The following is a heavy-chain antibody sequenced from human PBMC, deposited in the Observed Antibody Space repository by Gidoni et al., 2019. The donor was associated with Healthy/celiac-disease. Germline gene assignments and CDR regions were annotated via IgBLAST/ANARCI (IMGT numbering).Heavy chain of an antibody. J-gene: IGHJ4*02. D-gene: IGHD6-13*01. CDR2: SSSSSSYI. CDR1: GFTFSSYS. Sequence: EVQLVESGGGLVKPGGSLRLSCAASGFTFSSYSMNWVRQAPGKGLEWVSSSSSSSSYIYYADSVKGRFTISRDNAKNSLYLQMNSLRAEDTAVYYCAREPRKLGSDYWGQGTLVTVSS. V-gene: IGHV3-21*01. CDR3: AREPRKLGSDY.